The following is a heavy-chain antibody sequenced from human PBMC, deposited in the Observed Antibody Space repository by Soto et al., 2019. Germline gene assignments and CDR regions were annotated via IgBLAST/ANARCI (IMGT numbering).Heavy chain of an antibody. D-gene: IGHD2-8*02. V-gene: IGHV3-30*18. Sequence: SLRLSCADSGFTISADGMHWVRQAPGKGLEWVAVISYDGNNKYYADSVKGRFTISRDNSQNTLCLQMNSLRVEDTAVYYCAKSRVGFCTGGNCYLAYWGQGTLVTVSS. J-gene: IGHJ4*02. CDR2: ISYDGNNK. CDR1: GFTISADG. CDR3: AKSRVGFCTGGNCYLAY.